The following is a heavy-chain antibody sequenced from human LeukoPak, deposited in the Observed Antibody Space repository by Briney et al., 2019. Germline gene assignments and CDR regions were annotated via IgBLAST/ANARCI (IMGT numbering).Heavy chain of an antibody. CDR1: GFTFSDYY. CDR2: ISWNSGSI. CDR3: AKDTRLVRTYYFDY. V-gene: IGHV3-9*01. Sequence: SGGSLRLSCAASGFTFSDYYMHWVRQAPGKGLEWVSGISWNSGSIGYADSVKGRFTISRDNAKNSLYLQMNSLRAEDTALYYCAKDTRLVRTYYFDYWGQGTLVTVSS. J-gene: IGHJ4*02. D-gene: IGHD6-6*01.